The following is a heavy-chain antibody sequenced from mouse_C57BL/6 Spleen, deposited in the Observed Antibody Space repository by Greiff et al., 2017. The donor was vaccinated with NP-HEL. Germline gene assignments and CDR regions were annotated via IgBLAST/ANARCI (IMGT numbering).Heavy chain of an antibody. CDR3: TRVDYLWAMDY. CDR2: IDPSDSDT. Sequence: QVQLQQPGAELVRPGSSVKLSCKASGYTFTSYWMHWVKQRPIQGLEWIGNIDPSDSDTHYNQKFKDKATLTVDKSSSTAYMQLSIRTSEDSAVYYCTRVDYLWAMDYWGQGTSVTVSS. V-gene: IGHV1-52*01. J-gene: IGHJ4*01. D-gene: IGHD5-5*01. CDR1: GYTFTSYW.